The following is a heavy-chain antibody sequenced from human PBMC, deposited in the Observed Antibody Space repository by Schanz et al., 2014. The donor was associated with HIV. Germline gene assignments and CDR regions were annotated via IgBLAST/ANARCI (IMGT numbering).Heavy chain of an antibody. Sequence: EVQLLESGGDQVQSGGSPRVSCAASGFIFRNYDMTWVRQAPGKGLEWVSLISAGGDNTYYPDSVKGRFVISRDNSKNTVYLQMKSLRVDDTAVYYCARDDADRFMNQAPHGYWGRGTLVTVSS. D-gene: IGHD3-16*01. CDR1: GFIFRNYD. V-gene: IGHV3-23*01. CDR3: ARDDADRFMNQAPHGY. CDR2: ISAGGDNT. J-gene: IGHJ4*02.